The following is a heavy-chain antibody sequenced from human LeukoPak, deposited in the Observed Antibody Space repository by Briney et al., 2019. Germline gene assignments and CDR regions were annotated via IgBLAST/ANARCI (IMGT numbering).Heavy chain of an antibody. CDR1: GFSFSNYW. CDR3: AREPKN. CDR2: ISNDGTST. Sequence: GGSLRLSCAVSGFSFSNYWMHWVRQVPGKGLVWVSRISNDGTSTRHADSVKGRFTISRDNAKNTLYLQMNSLRADDTAVYYCAREPKNWGHGTLVTVSS. J-gene: IGHJ4*01. V-gene: IGHV3-74*01.